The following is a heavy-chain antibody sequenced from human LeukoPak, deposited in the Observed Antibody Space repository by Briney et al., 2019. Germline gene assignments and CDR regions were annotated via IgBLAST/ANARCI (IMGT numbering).Heavy chain of an antibody. Sequence: GGSLRLSCAASGFTFSSYGMHWVRQAPGKGLEWVAFIRYDGSNKYYADSVKGRFTISRDNAKNSLYLQMNSLRAEDTAVYYCARGPNGSGRHYYYYYMDVWGKGTTVTISS. CDR3: ARGPNGSGRHYYYYYMDV. D-gene: IGHD3-10*01. V-gene: IGHV3-30*02. CDR1: GFTFSSYG. J-gene: IGHJ6*03. CDR2: IRYDGSNK.